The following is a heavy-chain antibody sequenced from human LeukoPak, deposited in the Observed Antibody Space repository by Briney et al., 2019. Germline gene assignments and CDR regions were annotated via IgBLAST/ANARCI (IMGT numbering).Heavy chain of an antibody. Sequence: ASMKVSCKASGYTFTHYSMHWVRQAPGQGLEWMGIINPSGGSTGYAQKFQGRVTMTRDMSTSTVYMELSSLRSEDTAVYYCARRYLYYFDYWGQGTLVTVSS. J-gene: IGHJ4*02. D-gene: IGHD1-1*01. CDR2: INPSGGST. V-gene: IGHV1-46*01. CDR3: ARRYLYYFDY. CDR1: GYTFTHYS.